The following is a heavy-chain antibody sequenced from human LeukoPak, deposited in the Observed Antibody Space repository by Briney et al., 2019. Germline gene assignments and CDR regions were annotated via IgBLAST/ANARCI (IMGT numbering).Heavy chain of an antibody. V-gene: IGHV5-51*01. CDR1: GSSSTNYW. J-gene: IGHJ6*02. Sequence: GESLNISCKGSGSSSTNYWIGWVRQLPGKGLGWLGIIYPDDSTPRDHPSFQGQVTISVDKSISTAYLQWSSLKASDTAMYYYARQTPNQYGMDVWGQGTTVTVSS. CDR3: ARQTPNQYGMDV. CDR2: IYPDDSTP.